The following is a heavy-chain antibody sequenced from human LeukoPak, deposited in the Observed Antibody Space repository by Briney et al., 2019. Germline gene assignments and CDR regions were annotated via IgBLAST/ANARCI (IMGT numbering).Heavy chain of an antibody. J-gene: IGHJ4*02. D-gene: IGHD5-24*01. Sequence: GGSLRLSCAASGFPFSSYWMSWVRQAPGKGLEWVAYINQDGSEKYYVDSVKGRFTISRDNAKNSLYLQMNSLRAEDTAVYYCASSMAATIGRWGQGTLVTVSS. CDR1: GFPFSSYW. CDR2: INQDGSEK. V-gene: IGHV3-7*01. CDR3: ASSMAATIGR.